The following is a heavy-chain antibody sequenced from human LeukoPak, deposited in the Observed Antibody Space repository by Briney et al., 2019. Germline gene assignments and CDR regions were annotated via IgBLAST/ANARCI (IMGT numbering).Heavy chain of an antibody. CDR1: GFTFSSYA. V-gene: IGHV3-23*01. J-gene: IGHJ4*02. CDR3: AKSYNGYESKPDY. D-gene: IGHD5-12*01. Sequence: GGSLRLSCAASGFTFSSYAMSWVRHAPGKGLEWVSSISNSGGRTFYTDSVKGRFTISRDNSKITLYLQMNSLRAEDTAVYYCAKSYNGYESKPDYWGQGTLVTVSS. CDR2: ISNSGGRT.